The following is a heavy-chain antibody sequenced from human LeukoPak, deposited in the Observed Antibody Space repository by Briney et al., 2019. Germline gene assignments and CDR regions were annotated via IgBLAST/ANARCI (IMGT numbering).Heavy chain of an antibody. V-gene: IGHV3-21*01. Sequence: GGSLRLSCAASGFTFSGYSMTWVRQAPGKGLEWVSSISSSSSYIYYADSMKGRFTISRDNAKNSLFLQMNSLRGDDTAVYYCARDRPITVSGVVILPWGQGTLVTVSS. CDR1: GFTFSGYS. J-gene: IGHJ5*02. CDR2: ISSSSSYI. D-gene: IGHD3-3*01. CDR3: ARDRPITVSGVVILP.